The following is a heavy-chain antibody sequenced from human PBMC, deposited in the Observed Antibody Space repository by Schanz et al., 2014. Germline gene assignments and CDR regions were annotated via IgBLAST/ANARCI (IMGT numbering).Heavy chain of an antibody. Sequence: EVQLVQSGGGLVQPGGSLRLSCAASGFSFSSYAMGWVRQARGKGLEWVSAMNESHSTIYYADSVRGRFTISRDNSKNTVYLQMNSLRPGDTAVYYCARESSNDIVLVPGAVFDHWGQGILVTVSS. CDR2: MNESHSTI. CDR3: ARESSNDIVLVPGAVFDH. V-gene: IGHV3-23*04. CDR1: GFSFSSYA. J-gene: IGHJ4*02. D-gene: IGHD2-2*01.